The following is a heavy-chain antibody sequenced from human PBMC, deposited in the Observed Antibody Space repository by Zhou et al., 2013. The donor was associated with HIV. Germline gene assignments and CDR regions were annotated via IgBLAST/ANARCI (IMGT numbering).Heavy chain of an antibody. CDR2: MNPNTGNT. CDR1: GCSFTSYD. D-gene: IGHD6-13*01. J-gene: IGHJ4*02. CDR3: AREVSGYFRG. V-gene: IGHV1-8*01. Sequence: QVQLVQSGAEVRKPGASVKVPCKASGCSFTSYDINWVRQATGQGLESMGWMNPNTGNTGYAQKFQGRVTMTSNTSISTVYMELSSLSPDDTAVYYCAREVSGYFRGWGQGTLVIVSS.